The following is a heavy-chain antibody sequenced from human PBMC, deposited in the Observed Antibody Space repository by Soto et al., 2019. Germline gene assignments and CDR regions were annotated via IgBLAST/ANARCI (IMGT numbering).Heavy chain of an antibody. CDR3: ARARLRAVYAFDI. Sequence: SETLSLTCTVSGGSVSSGAYYWNWIRQRPGKGLEWIGYIYYSGSTYYSPSLKSRLSISLDTSKNQFSLRLSSVTAADTAMYYCARARLRAVYAFDIWGQGTMVTVSS. V-gene: IGHV4-31*03. CDR2: IYYSGST. J-gene: IGHJ3*02. D-gene: IGHD5-12*01. CDR1: GGSVSSGAYY.